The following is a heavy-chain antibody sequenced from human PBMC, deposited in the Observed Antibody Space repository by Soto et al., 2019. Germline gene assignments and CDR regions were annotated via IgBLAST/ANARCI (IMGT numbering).Heavy chain of an antibody. Sequence: QVQLVQSGAEVKKPGASVKVSCKASGYTFTSYDINWVRQATGQGLEWMGWMNHNSSNTDYAQKFQGRVTMTRNTSISTGYMELSTLRSEDTAVYYCARENTSYGIDVWGQGTTVTVSS. CDR2: MNHNSSNT. J-gene: IGHJ6*02. CDR1: GYTFTSYD. CDR3: ARENTSYGIDV. V-gene: IGHV1-8*01.